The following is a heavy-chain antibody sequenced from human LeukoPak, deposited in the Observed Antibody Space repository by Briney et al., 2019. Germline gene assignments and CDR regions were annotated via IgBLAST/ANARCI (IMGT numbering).Heavy chain of an antibody. V-gene: IGHV3-9*03. CDR2: MNWKGGHL. CDR3: VQALGMQVWSRHFDF. CDR1: GFDFDDNA. D-gene: IGHD3-16*01. J-gene: IGHJ4*02. Sequence: GGSLRLSCAASGFDFDDNAMHWVRLSPGKGLEWVSGMNWKGGHLAYAQSVKGRFTISSENAKNSLFLQMHSLKSEDVALYYCVQALGMQVWSRHFDFWAQEPLVTVSS.